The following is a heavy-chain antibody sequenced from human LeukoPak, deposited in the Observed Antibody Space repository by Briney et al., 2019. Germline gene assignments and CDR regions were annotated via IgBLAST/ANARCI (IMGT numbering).Heavy chain of an antibody. V-gene: IGHV3-21*04. CDR3: ARPPQYCSSTSCYEFGY. Sequence: GGSLRLSCAASEFTFSEYSMNWVRQAPGKGLEWVASISSTSTCIYYADSVTGRFTISRDNAKNSLYLQMNSLRAEDTALYYCARPPQYCSSTSCYEFGYWGQGILVTVSS. J-gene: IGHJ4*02. CDR2: ISSTSTCI. CDR1: EFTFSEYS. D-gene: IGHD2-2*01.